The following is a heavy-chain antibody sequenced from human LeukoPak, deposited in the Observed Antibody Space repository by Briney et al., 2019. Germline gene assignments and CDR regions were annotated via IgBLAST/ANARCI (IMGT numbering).Heavy chain of an antibody. J-gene: IGHJ3*02. CDR3: ASRGFFGVVYPQGPFDI. CDR2: ISSSSSYI. V-gene: IGHV3-21*04. D-gene: IGHD3-3*01. CDR1: GFTFSSYS. Sequence: PGGSLRLSCAASGFTFSSYSMNWVRQAPGKGLEWVSSISSSSSYIYYADSVKGRFTISRDNAKNSLYLQMNSLRAEDTALYYCASRGFFGVVYPQGPFDIWGQGTMVTVSS.